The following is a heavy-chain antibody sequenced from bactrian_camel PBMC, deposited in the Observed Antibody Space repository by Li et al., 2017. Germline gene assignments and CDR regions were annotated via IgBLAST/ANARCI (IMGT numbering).Heavy chain of an antibody. CDR1: AYMFRAYC. J-gene: IGHJ4*01. Sequence: QLVESGGGSVQTGGSLRLSCQASAYMFRAYCMGWFRQAPGKEREGVAAIDGDGTIAYAESVKGRFAISRDNPRNTLYLQMSSLKPEDTAIYYCAAAPVSGVFPGNALIPDGYQIWGQGTQVTVS. CDR3: AAAPVSGVFPGNALIPDGYQI. CDR2: IDGDGTI. D-gene: IGHD5*01. V-gene: IGHV3S53*01.